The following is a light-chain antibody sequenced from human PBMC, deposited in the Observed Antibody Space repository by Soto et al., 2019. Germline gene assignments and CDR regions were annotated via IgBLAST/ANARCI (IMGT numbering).Light chain of an antibody. CDR3: QQYDSYSPLT. CDR2: DGS. CDR1: QTISSW. Sequence: DIQMTQSPSTLSGSVGDRVTITCRASQTISSWLSWYQQKPGKAPKLLIYDGSSLESGVPSRFSGSGSGTDFTLTISSLQPDDFATYYCQQYDSYSPLTFGGGTKVDIK. V-gene: IGKV1-5*01. J-gene: IGKJ4*01.